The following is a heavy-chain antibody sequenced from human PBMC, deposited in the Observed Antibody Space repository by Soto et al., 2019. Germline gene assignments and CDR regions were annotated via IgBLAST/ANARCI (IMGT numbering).Heavy chain of an antibody. J-gene: IGHJ6*04. CDR2: MNPNSGNT. D-gene: IGHD3-10*01. Sequence: GASVKVSCKASGYTFTSYDINWVRQATGQGLEWMGWMNPNSGNTGYAQKFQGRVTMTRNTSISTAYMELSSLRSEDTAVYYRARGVVHGSGSYPFFMDVWGKGTTVTVSS. CDR1: GYTFTSYD. CDR3: ARGVVHGSGSYPFFMDV. V-gene: IGHV1-8*01.